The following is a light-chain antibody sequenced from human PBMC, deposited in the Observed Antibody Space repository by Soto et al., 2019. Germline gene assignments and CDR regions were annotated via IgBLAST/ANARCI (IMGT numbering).Light chain of an antibody. CDR2: GAS. J-gene: IGKJ5*01. Sequence: EIVMTQSPATLSVSPGERATLSCRASQSVSTNLAWYQQKPGQAPRLFIYGASTRATGVPARFSGSGSGTEFTLTISSLQSEDFAVYSCQQYNDWPITFGHGTRLEIK. V-gene: IGKV3-15*01. CDR3: QQYNDWPIT. CDR1: QSVSTN.